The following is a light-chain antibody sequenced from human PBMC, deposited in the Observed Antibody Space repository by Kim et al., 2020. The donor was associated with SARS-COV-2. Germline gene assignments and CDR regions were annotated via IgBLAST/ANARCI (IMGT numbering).Light chain of an antibody. V-gene: IGKV1-39*01. CDR2: ASS. CDR1: QTIAAY. CDR3: QQTYGIPLT. J-gene: IGKJ5*01. Sequence: DIHMTQSPSSLSASLGDTVTITCRSSQTIAAYLNWYQQRPGKPPKLLIFASSSLQNGVPSRFSGSGSETDFTLTITSLQPDDFATYYCQQTYGIPLTFGQGTRLEIK.